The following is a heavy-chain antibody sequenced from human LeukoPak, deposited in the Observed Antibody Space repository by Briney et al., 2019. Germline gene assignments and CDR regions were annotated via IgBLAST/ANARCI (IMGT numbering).Heavy chain of an antibody. J-gene: IGHJ2*01. Sequence: GGSLRLSCAASGFTFSIYGMHWVRQAPGKGLEWVAVIWYDGSNKYYADSVKGRFTISRDNSKNTLYLQMNSLRAEDTAVYYCARGWGGSGWYFDLWGRGTLVTISS. D-gene: IGHD3-10*01. V-gene: IGHV3-33*01. CDR2: IWYDGSNK. CDR3: ARGWGGSGWYFDL. CDR1: GFTFSIYG.